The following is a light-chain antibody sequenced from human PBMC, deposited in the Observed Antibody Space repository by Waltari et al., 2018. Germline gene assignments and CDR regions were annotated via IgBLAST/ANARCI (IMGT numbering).Light chain of an antibody. CDR2: DAS. Sequence: EIVLTQSPATLSLSPGERATLSCRASQYVSTYLAWYQQKPGQAPSLLIYDASNRATGIPARFSGSGSGTDFTLTISSLEPEDFAVYYCQQRFALFTFGPGTKVDI. CDR1: QYVSTY. J-gene: IGKJ3*01. V-gene: IGKV3-11*01. CDR3: QQRFALFT.